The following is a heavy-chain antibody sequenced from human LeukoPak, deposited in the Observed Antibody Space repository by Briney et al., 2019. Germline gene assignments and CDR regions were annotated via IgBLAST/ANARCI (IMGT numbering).Heavy chain of an antibody. J-gene: IGHJ4*02. D-gene: IGHD1-26*01. Sequence: PGGSLRLSCAASGFTFSSYAMHWVRQAPGRGLEYVSAISSNGGSTYYANSVKGRFTISSDNSKNTLYLQMGSLRAEDMAVYYCARLVGGSLYFDYWGQGILVTVSS. V-gene: IGHV3-64*01. CDR2: ISSNGGST. CDR1: GFTFSSYA. CDR3: ARLVGGSLYFDY.